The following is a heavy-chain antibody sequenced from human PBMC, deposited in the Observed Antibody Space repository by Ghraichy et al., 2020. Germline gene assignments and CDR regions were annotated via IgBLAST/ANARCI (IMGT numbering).Heavy chain of an antibody. D-gene: IGHD6-6*01. J-gene: IGHJ4*02. V-gene: IGHV4-4*09. Sequence: SETLSLTCTVSGGSISSYYWSWIRQPPGKGLEWIGYIYTSGSTNYNPSLKSRVTISVDTSKNQFSLKLSSVTAADTAVYYCARHLHIAAGGPYYFDYWGQGTLVTVSS. CDR3: ARHLHIAAGGPYYFDY. CDR2: IYTSGST. CDR1: GGSISSYY.